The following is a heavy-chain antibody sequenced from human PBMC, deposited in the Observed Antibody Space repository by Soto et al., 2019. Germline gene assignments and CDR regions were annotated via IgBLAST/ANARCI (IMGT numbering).Heavy chain of an antibody. CDR2: INPNSGGT. J-gene: IGHJ3*02. D-gene: IGHD2-2*01. CDR3: ARGYCGSTSCYFDI. CDR1: GYTLTGYY. Sequence: GASVKVSCKASGYTLTGYYMHWVRQAPGQGLEWMGWINPNSGGTNYAQKFQGWVTMTRDTSISTAYMELGRLRSDDTAVYYCARGYCGSTSCYFDIWGQGTMVTVSS. V-gene: IGHV1-2*04.